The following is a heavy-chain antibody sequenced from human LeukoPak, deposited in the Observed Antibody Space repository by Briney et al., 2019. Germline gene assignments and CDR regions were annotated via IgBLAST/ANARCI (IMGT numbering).Heavy chain of an antibody. V-gene: IGHV1-2*02. Sequence: ASVKVSCKASGYTFTGYYMHWVRQAPGQGLEWMGWINPNSGGTNYAQKFQGRVTMTRDTSISTAYMELSRLRSDDTAVYYCARRAVPAAISWHFDYWGQGALVTVSS. CDR2: INPNSGGT. J-gene: IGHJ4*02. CDR1: GYTFTGYY. D-gene: IGHD2-2*01. CDR3: ARRAVPAAISWHFDY.